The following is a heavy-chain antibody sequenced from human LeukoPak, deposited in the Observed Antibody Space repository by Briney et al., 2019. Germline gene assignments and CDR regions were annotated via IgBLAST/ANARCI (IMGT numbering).Heavy chain of an antibody. CDR2: INWNGGST. V-gene: IGHV3-20*04. CDR1: GFTFDDYG. Sequence: GGSLRLSCAASGFTFDDYGMSWVRQAPGKGLEWVSGINWNGGSTGYADSVKGRFAISRDNAKNSLYLQMNSLRAEDTALYYCARARENNPVYDILTGYYQPVYYFDYWGQGTLVTVSS. D-gene: IGHD3-9*01. CDR3: ARARENNPVYDILTGYYQPVYYFDY. J-gene: IGHJ4*02.